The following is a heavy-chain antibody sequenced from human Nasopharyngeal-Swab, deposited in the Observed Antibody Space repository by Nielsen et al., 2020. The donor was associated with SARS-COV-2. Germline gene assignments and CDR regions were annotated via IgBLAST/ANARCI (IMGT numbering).Heavy chain of an antibody. V-gene: IGHV4-59*01. CDR1: GGSISSYY. Sequence: SETLSPTCTVPGGSISSYYWSWIRKPQGKGLEWIGYIYYSGSTNYNPSLKSRVTISVDTSKNQFSLKLSSVTAAGTAVYYCARGGNYDFWSGYYPNSYYYYYGMDVWGQGTTVTVSS. CDR3: ARGGNYDFWSGYYPNSYYYYYGMDV. J-gene: IGHJ6*02. D-gene: IGHD3-3*01. CDR2: IYYSGST.